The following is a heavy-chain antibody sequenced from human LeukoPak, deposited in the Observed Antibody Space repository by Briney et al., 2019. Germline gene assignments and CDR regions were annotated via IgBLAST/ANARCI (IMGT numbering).Heavy chain of an antibody. CDR2: IGSSSSSI. J-gene: IGHJ3*02. CDR1: AFIFSGYS. V-gene: IGHV3-21*01. D-gene: IGHD4/OR15-4a*01. Sequence: GGSLRLSCAASAFIFSGYSMNWVRQAPGKGLERVSSIGSSSSSIYYADSVKGRFTISRDNAKNSLYLQMNSLRAEDTAVYYCARELSEAFDIWGQGTMVTVSS. CDR3: ARELSEAFDI.